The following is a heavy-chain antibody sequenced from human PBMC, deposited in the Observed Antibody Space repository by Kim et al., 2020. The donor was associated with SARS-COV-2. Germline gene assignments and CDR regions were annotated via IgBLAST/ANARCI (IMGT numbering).Heavy chain of an antibody. CDR2: ISISSGSI. CDR3: VGDVRGYNSA. V-gene: IGHV3-48*02. Sequence: GGSLRLSCTVSGFTFSDYTMNWVRQAPGKGLEWVSFISISSGSIYYADSVKGRFTISRDNAKNTLYLQMSSLRDEDTAVYYCVGDVRGYNSAWGQGTQVT. J-gene: IGHJ5*02. D-gene: IGHD3-10*02. CDR1: GFTFSDYT.